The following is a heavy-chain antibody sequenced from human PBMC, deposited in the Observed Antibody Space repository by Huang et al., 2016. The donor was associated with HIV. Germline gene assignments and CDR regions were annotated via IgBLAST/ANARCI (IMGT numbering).Heavy chain of an antibody. J-gene: IGHJ5*02. V-gene: IGHV4-34*02. D-gene: IGHD1-1*01. Sequence: QVHLEQWGAGLLESAETLSLTCAVYGGSLRDYYWSWLRQPPGKGLEWIGEINHLGSSNDSPSRRSRVSISVDGSKKQFSLKLKSVTDADTAIYYCARDATTNPRGWFDPWGQGTLVTVSS. CDR2: INHLGSS. CDR1: GGSLRDYY. CDR3: ARDATTNPRGWFDP.